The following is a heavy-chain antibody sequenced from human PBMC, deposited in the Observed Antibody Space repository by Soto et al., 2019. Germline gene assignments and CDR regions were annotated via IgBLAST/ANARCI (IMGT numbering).Heavy chain of an antibody. Sequence: GGSLRLSCAASGFTFSSYGMSWVRQAPGKGLEWVANINQDGSEKYYVDSVRGRFTISRDNVKNSLYLQMNSLRADDTAVYYCARGRGTAGTRYFDYWGQGTQVTVSS. J-gene: IGHJ4*02. CDR2: INQDGSEK. D-gene: IGHD6-13*01. CDR3: ARGRGTAGTRYFDY. CDR1: GFTFSSYG. V-gene: IGHV3-7*04.